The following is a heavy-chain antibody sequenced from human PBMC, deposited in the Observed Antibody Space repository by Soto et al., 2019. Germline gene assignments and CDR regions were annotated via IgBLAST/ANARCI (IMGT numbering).Heavy chain of an antibody. J-gene: IGHJ6*02. CDR1: GGSFSGYY. CDR3: ARAAGSHYYYYGMDV. Sequence: QVQLQQWGAGLLKPSETLSLTCAVYGGSFSGYYWSWIRQPPGKGLEWIGEINHSGSTNYNPSLKSRVTISVDTSKNQFSLKLSSVTAADTAVYYCARAAGSHYYYYGMDVWGQGTTVTVSS. CDR2: INHSGST. D-gene: IGHD3-10*01. V-gene: IGHV4-34*01.